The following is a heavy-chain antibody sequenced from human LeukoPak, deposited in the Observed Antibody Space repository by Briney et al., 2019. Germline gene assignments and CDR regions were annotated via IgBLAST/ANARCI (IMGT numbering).Heavy chain of an antibody. D-gene: IGHD3-3*01. CDR1: GFTFSSSS. Sequence: GGSLRLSCAASGFTFSSSSMNWVRQAPGKGLEWVSYISNSSSTIYYADSVKGRFTISRDNAKNSLYLQMNSLRAEDTAVYYCARSRYDVVYFDYWGQGTLVTVSS. CDR3: ARSRYDVVYFDY. J-gene: IGHJ4*02. CDR2: ISNSSSTI. V-gene: IGHV3-48*01.